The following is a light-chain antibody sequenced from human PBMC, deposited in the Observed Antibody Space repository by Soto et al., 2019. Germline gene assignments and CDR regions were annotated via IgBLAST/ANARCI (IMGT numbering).Light chain of an antibody. Sequence: QSVLTQPASVSGSPGQSLTISCTGTSSDIGGYDFVSWYRQQPGKAPKLLLYDVSHRPSGVSSRFSVSKSGNTASLTISGLPSEDEGDYYGSSYTSSSTTVFGTGSKLTVL. CDR3: SSYTSSSTTV. J-gene: IGLJ1*01. CDR2: DVS. V-gene: IGLV2-14*01. CDR1: SSDIGGYDF.